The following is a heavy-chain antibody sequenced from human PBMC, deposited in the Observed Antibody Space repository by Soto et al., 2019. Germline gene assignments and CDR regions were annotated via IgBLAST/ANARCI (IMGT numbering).Heavy chain of an antibody. CDR2: IIPIFGTA. J-gene: IGHJ6*02. D-gene: IGHD6-13*01. Sequence: AVKVSCKASGCTFSSYAISWVRQAPGQGLEWMGGIIPIFGTANYAQEFQGRVTITADESTSTAYMELSSLRSEDTAVYYCARFPGIAAAGNYYYYYGMDVWGQGTTVTVSS. CDR3: ARFPGIAAAGNYYYYYGMDV. CDR1: GCTFSSYA. V-gene: IGHV1-69*13.